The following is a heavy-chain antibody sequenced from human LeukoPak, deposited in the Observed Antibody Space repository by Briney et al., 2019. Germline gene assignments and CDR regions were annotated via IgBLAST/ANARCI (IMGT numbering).Heavy chain of an antibody. CDR2: MNPNSGNT. Sequence: ASVNVSCKASGYTFTSYDINWVRQATGQGLEWMGWMNPNSGNTGYAQKFQGRVTITRNTSMSTAYMEVRSLKSDDTAVYYCARGGVILLPDDPWGQGTRVTASS. V-gene: IGHV1-8*03. D-gene: IGHD3-10*01. CDR1: GYTFTSYD. J-gene: IGHJ5*02. CDR3: ARGGVILLPDDP.